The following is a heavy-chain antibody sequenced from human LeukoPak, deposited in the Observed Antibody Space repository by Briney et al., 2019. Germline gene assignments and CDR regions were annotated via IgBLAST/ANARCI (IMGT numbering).Heavy chain of an antibody. CDR2: INPNSGGT. V-gene: IGHV1-2*02. CDR1: GYTFPGYY. CDR3: ARELDYVWGSYRIDAFDI. D-gene: IGHD3-16*02. Sequence: ASVKVSCKASGYTFPGYYMNWVRQAPGQGLEWMGWINPNSGGTNYAQKFQGRVTMTRDTSISTAYMELSRLRSDDTAVYYCARELDYVWGSYRIDAFDIWGQGTMVTVSS. J-gene: IGHJ3*02.